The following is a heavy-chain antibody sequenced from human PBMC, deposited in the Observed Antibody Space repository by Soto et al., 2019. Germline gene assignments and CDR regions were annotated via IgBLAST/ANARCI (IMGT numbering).Heavy chain of an antibody. Sequence: GGSLRLSCAASGFTFGTTDMSWVRQAPGEGLEWVSTIDGSGGITYYADSVKGRFTISRDNSRNTVYLQMNSLRGDDTALYYCAILSNWGQGTLVTVS. D-gene: IGHD6-6*01. CDR2: IDGSGGIT. CDR1: GFTFGTTD. CDR3: AILSN. J-gene: IGHJ4*02. V-gene: IGHV3-23*01.